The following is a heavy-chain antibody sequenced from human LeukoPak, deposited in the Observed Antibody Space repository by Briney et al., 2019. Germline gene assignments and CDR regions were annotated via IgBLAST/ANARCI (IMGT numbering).Heavy chain of an antibody. CDR3: ARGGGLDV. V-gene: IGHV3-7*03. J-gene: IGHJ6*02. CDR2: INHNGNVN. CDR1: GLTFSTYS. Sequence: HPGGSLRLSCAASGLTFSTYSMNWARQAPGKGLEWVASINHNGNVNYYVDSVKGRFTISRDNAKNSLYLQMSNLRAEDTAVYFCARGGGLDVWGQGATVTVSS. D-gene: IGHD3-16*01.